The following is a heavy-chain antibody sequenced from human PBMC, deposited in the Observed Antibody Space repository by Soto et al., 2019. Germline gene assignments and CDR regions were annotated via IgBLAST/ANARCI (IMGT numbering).Heavy chain of an antibody. CDR2: ISPYSGKT. Sequence: ASVKVSCKTSGYTFTNNDVCWVRQTPGQGLEWMGWISPYSGKTNYARKFKDRVTMTSDTSTSTVHMELGSLTSEDTAVYYCARLTSSRFPNFDFWGQGTLVTVSS. J-gene: IGHJ4*02. CDR1: GYTFTNND. CDR3: ARLTSSRFPNFDF. D-gene: IGHD2-2*01. V-gene: IGHV1-18*01.